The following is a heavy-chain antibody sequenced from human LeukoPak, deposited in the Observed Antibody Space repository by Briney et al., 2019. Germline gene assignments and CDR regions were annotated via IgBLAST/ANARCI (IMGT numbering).Heavy chain of an antibody. V-gene: IGHV1-69*01. Sequence: SVKVSCKASGGTFSSYAISWVRQAPGQGLEWMGGIIPIFGTANYAQKFQGRVTITADESTSTAYMELSSLRSEDTAVYYCASITLYYYYGMDVWGQGATVTVSS. CDR1: GGTFSSYA. D-gene: IGHD3-10*01. CDR3: ASITLYYYYGMDV. J-gene: IGHJ6*02. CDR2: IIPIFGTA.